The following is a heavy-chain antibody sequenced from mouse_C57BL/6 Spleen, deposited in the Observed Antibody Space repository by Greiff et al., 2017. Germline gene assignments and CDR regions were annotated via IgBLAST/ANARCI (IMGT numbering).Heavy chain of an antibody. D-gene: IGHD1-1*01. Sequence: QVQLKESGAELMKPGASVKLSCKATGYTFTGYWIEWVKQRPGHGLEWIGEILPGSGSTNYNEKFKGKATLTADTSSNTAYMQLSSLTTEDSAIXDCARSVRYPYWYFDVWGTGTTVTVSS. CDR2: ILPGSGST. CDR3: ARSVRYPYWYFDV. CDR1: GYTFTGYW. J-gene: IGHJ1*03. V-gene: IGHV1-9*01.